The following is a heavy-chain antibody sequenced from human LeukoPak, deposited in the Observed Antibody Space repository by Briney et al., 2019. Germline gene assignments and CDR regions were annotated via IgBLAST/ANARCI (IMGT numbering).Heavy chain of an antibody. V-gene: IGHV4-59*08. D-gene: IGHD6-13*01. J-gene: IGHJ6*02. CDR2: IFYSGST. CDR3: ARSGSIAAAGTPIQYYYYGMDV. CDR1: GASIGSYY. Sequence: SETLSLTCTVSGASIGSYYWSWIRQPPGKGLEWIGHIFYSGSTNYNPSLKSRVTISVDTSKNQFSLKLSSVTAADTAVYYCARSGSIAAAGTPIQYYYYGMDVWGQGTTVTVSS.